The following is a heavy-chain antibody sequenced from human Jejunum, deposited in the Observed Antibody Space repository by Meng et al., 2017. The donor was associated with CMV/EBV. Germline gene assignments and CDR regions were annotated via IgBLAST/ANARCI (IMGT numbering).Heavy chain of an antibody. CDR2: IIPFLGIT. V-gene: IGHV1-69*10. Sequence: QVQLVQSVPEVKKPGSSVRVSYNASGDTLSSYPITWVRQAPGQGLEWMGGIIPFLGITIYAQKYQGRVTITADKSTSTAYMELNSLRSEDTAVYYCAAGGDCYGYWGQGTLVTVSS. J-gene: IGHJ4*02. CDR1: GDTLSSYP. CDR3: AAGGDCYGY. D-gene: IGHD2-21*01.